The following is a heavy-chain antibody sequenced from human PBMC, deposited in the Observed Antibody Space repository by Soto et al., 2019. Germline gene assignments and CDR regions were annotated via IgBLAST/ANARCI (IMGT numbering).Heavy chain of an antibody. CDR2: TYYRSKWFN. J-gene: IGHJ4*02. CDR3: ARAIRGHGVNYFDC. CDR1: GDSVSSNRAA. D-gene: IGHD3-10*01. V-gene: IGHV6-1*01. Sequence: SQTLSLTCAISGDSVSSNRAAWNWIRLSPSRGLEWLGGTYYRSKWFNDNAVSVKSRITINPDTSKNQLSLQLNSVTPQDTAVYYCARAIRGHGVNYFDCCGQGNLVAVCS.